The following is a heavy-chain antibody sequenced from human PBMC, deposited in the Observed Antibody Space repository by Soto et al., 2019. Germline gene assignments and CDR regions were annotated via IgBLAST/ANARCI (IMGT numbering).Heavy chain of an antibody. J-gene: IGHJ4*02. V-gene: IGHV3-48*02. CDR1: GFTFSSDS. CDR2: ISSSSSTI. Sequence: EVQLVESGGGLVQPGGSLRLSCAASGFTFSSDSMNWVRQAPGKGMEWVSYISSSSSTIYYADSVKGRFTISRDNAKNSLYLQMNSLRDEDTAVYYCARVRSTSCKAFDYWGQGTLVTVSS. CDR3: ARVRSTSCKAFDY. D-gene: IGHD2-2*01.